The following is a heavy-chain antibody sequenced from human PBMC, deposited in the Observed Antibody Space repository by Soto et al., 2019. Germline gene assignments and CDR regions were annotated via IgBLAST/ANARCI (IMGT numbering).Heavy chain of an antibody. V-gene: IGHV3-74*01. J-gene: IGHJ3*01. CDR2: IHSDGSST. CDR3: AGGDRGAFDL. CDR1: GFTFSYYW. Sequence: EVQLLESGGGLVQPGESLRLSCAASGFTFSYYWMHWVRQAPGMGLVWVSRIHSDGSSTTYADSVKGRFTISRDNARNTLYLQMNSLRAEETDVYYCAGGDRGAFDLWGQGTVLTVSS. D-gene: IGHD1-26*01.